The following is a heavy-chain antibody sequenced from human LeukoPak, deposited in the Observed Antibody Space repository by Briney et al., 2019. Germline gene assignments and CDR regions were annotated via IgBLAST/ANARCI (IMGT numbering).Heavy chain of an antibody. J-gene: IGHJ6*04. CDR1: GYTFTSYG. CDR2: ISAYNGNT. CDR3: ARNYYGSGVMDV. Sequence: ASVKLSCTASGYTFTSYGISWVRQAPGQGLEWMGWISAYNGNTNYAQTLQGRVTMTTDTSKSTAYMELRSLRSDDTAVYYCARNYYGSGVMDVWGKGTTVTVSS. V-gene: IGHV1-18*01. D-gene: IGHD3-10*01.